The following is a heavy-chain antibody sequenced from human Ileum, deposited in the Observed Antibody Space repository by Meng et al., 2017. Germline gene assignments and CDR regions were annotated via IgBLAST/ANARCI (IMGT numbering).Heavy chain of an antibody. CDR3: AKELGDRLPFDY. Sequence: LVGSGVGSVEPGGTLRLSCAASGFTFRNYGMNWVRQVPGKGLQWVSAISAGGENTYYADSVRGRFTISRDNSKNTLYLQMDSLRAEDTAVYYCAKELGDRLPFDYWGQGTLVTVSS. D-gene: IGHD3-16*01. J-gene: IGHJ4*02. V-gene: IGHV3-23*04. CDR1: GFTFRNYG. CDR2: ISAGGENT.